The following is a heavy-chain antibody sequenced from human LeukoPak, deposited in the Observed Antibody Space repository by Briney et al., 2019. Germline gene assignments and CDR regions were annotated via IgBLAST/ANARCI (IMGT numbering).Heavy chain of an antibody. Sequence: ASVKVSCKVSGYTLTELSMHWVRQAPGKGLEWMGGFDPEDGETIYAQKFQGRVTMTEDTSTDTAYMELSSLRSEDTAVYYCARAPSVVVVAATRAGGFDPWGQGTLVTVSS. CDR1: GYTLTELS. CDR3: ARAPSVVVVAATRAGGFDP. J-gene: IGHJ5*02. V-gene: IGHV1-24*01. CDR2: FDPEDGET. D-gene: IGHD2-15*01.